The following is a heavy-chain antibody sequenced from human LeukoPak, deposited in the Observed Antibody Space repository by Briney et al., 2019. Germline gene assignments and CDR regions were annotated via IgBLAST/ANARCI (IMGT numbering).Heavy chain of an antibody. D-gene: IGHD3-22*01. CDR2: IYYSGST. J-gene: IGHJ3*02. V-gene: IGHV4-39*07. Sequence: SETLSLTCTVSGGSISTYYWGWIRQPPGKGLEWIGSIYYSGSTYYNPSLKSRVTISVDTSKNQFSLKLSSVTAADTAVYYCARDHSSGYYYRNAFDIWGQGTMVTVSS. CDR1: GGSISTYY. CDR3: ARDHSSGYYYRNAFDI.